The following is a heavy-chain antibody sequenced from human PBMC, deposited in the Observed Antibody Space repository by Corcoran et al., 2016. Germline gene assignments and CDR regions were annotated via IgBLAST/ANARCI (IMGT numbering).Heavy chain of an antibody. J-gene: IGHJ6*02. D-gene: IGHD3-10*01. CDR2: IIPIFGTA. CDR3: AREVIRGVMSFNRDYYYGMDV. CDR1: GGTFSSYA. Sequence: QVQLVQSGAEVKKPGSSVKVSCKASGGTFSSYAISWVRQAPGQGLEWMGGIIPIFGTANYAQKFQGRVTITADESTGTAYMELSSLRSEDTAVYYCAREVIRGVMSFNRDYYYGMDVWGQGTTVTVSS. V-gene: IGHV1-69*01.